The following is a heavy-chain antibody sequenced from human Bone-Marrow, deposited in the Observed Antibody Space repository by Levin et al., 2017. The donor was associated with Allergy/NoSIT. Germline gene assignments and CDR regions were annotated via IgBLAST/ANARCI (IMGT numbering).Heavy chain of an antibody. J-gene: IGHJ6*02. CDR2: IYYTGTT. D-gene: IGHD1-14*01. CDR1: GASISPYY. V-gene: IGHV4-59*01. CDR3: ASCLDGWQKRLRPESNYYGMDV. Sequence: SQTLSLTCTVSGASISPYYWSWIRQSPTKGLEWLGYIYYTGTTNYNPSLRGRVTISADTSKNQFSLKLRSVTAADTATYYCASCLDGWQKRLRPESNYYGMDVWGQGTTVTVS.